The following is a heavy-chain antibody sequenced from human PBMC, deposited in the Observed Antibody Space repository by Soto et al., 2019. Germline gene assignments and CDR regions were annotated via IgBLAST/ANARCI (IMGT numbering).Heavy chain of an antibody. D-gene: IGHD2-8*01. CDR3: ARDSLMGKDGNPRQYFGLDG. CDR2: IYYSGST. V-gene: IGHV4-31*03. J-gene: IGHJ6*02. Sequence: SVTLSLTCTVSGGSIRRGGYYWSWVRQSPSRGLEWIGNIYYSGSTSYNQSLMSRLTISVDTSKNQFSLNLSSVTAADTAVYYCARDSLMGKDGNPRQYFGLDGWGQGTTGTVYS. CDR1: GGSIRRGGYY.